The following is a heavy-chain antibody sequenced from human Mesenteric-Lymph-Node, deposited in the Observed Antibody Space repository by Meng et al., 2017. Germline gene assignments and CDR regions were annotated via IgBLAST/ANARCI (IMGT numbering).Heavy chain of an antibody. J-gene: IGHJ6*01. CDR2: INPNSGGT. Sequence: ASVKVSCKASGYTFTGYYMHWVRQAPGQGLEWMGRINPNSGGTNYAQKFQGRVTMTRDTSISTAYMELSRLRSDDTAVYYCAREQLELLFDYYGMDVWGQGNTVTCCS. D-gene: IGHD1-7*01. CDR1: GYTFTGYY. V-gene: IGHV1-2*06. CDR3: AREQLELLFDYYGMDV.